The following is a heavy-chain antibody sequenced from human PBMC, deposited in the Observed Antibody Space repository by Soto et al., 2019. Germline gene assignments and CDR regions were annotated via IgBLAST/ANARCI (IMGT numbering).Heavy chain of an antibody. Sequence: PSETLSLTCAVYGGSFSGYYWSWIRQPPGKGLEWIGEINHSGSTNYNPSLKSRVTISVDTSKNQFSLKLSSVTAADTAVYYCARSGVFPLFIISRDQLNWFVPWDQGPLVS. D-gene: IGHD1-1*01. CDR1: GGSFSGYY. V-gene: IGHV4-34*01. CDR3: ARSGVFPLFIISRDQLNWFVP. CDR2: INHSGST. J-gene: IGHJ5*02.